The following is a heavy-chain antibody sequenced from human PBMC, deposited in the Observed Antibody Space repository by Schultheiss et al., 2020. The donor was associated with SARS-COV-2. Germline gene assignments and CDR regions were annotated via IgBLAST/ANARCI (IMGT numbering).Heavy chain of an antibody. CDR1: GYTFASDD. Sequence: ASVKVSCKASGYTFASDDVNWVRQATGQGLEWMGWISAYNGNTNYAQKFQGRVTMTIDTSITTAYMELTRLTFDDTAVYYCAVIVGATSNAFDIWGQGTTVTVSS. CDR2: ISAYNGNT. J-gene: IGHJ3*02. D-gene: IGHD1-26*01. CDR3: AVIVGATSNAFDI. V-gene: IGHV1-18*01.